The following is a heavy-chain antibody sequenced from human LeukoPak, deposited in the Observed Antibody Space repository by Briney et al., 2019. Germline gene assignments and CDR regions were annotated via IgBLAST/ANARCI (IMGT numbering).Heavy chain of an antibody. Sequence: PGGSLRLSCVPPGFTFSGYWLSWVRQAPGKGLEWLAHIKKEENETNYVVSVKGSFTISRDNAKNSLYLQMNSLRAEDTAVYYCARAGINAVFDIWGQGTMVTVSS. D-gene: IGHD2-8*01. CDR3: ARAGINAVFDI. V-gene: IGHV3-7*05. J-gene: IGHJ3*02. CDR2: IKKEENET. CDR1: GFTFSGYW.